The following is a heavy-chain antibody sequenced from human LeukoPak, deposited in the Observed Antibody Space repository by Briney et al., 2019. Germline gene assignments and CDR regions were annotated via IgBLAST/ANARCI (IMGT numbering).Heavy chain of an antibody. Sequence: SVKVSCKASGGTFSSYAISWVRQAPGQGLEWMGRIIPILGIANYAQKFQGRVTITADKSTSTAYMELRSLRSDDTAVYYCARDLQKQQLPYYFDYWGQGTLVTVSS. CDR3: ARDLQKQQLPYYFDY. CDR1: GGTFSSYA. J-gene: IGHJ4*02. CDR2: IIPILGIA. D-gene: IGHD6-13*01. V-gene: IGHV1-69*04.